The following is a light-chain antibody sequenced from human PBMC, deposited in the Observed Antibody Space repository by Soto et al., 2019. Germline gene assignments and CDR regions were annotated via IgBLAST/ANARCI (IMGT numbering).Light chain of an antibody. CDR3: QQFRNSWT. CDR1: QDIGPW. CDR2: DAA. J-gene: IGKJ1*01. Sequence: DIQMTQSPSTLSASVGDRVTITCRASQDIGPWLAWYQQKPGKAPKLLISDAASLHSGVPSRFSGDRSGTEFTLTINRLQAEDVATYFCQQFRNSWTFGQGTRVEIK. V-gene: IGKV1-5*01.